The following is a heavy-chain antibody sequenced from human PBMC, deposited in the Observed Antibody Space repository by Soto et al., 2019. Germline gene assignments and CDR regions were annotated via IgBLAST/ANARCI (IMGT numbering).Heavy chain of an antibody. J-gene: IGHJ4*02. CDR3: ARSLEDSSGYYYASLHY. D-gene: IGHD3-22*01. V-gene: IGHV1-69*01. CDR2: IIPIFGTA. Sequence: QVQLVQSGAEVKKPGSSVKVSCTASGGTFSSYAISWVRQAPGQGLEWMGGIIPIFGTANYAQKFQGRVTITADESTSTAYMELSSLRSEDTAVYYCARSLEDSSGYYYASLHYWGQGTLVTVSS. CDR1: GGTFSSYA.